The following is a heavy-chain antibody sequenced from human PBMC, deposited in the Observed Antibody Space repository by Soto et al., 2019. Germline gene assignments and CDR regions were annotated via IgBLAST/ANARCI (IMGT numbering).Heavy chain of an antibody. Sequence: QVQLVQSGAEVKKPGSSVKVSCKASGGTFSSYAISWVRQAPGQGLEWMGGIIPIFGTANYAQKFQGRVTITADESTSTAYMELSSLRSEDTAVYYCARVITRAGIVGATTFFAFDIWGQGTMVTVSS. CDR3: ARVITRAGIVGATTFFAFDI. J-gene: IGHJ3*02. D-gene: IGHD1-26*01. CDR1: GGTFSSYA. CDR2: IIPIFGTA. V-gene: IGHV1-69*01.